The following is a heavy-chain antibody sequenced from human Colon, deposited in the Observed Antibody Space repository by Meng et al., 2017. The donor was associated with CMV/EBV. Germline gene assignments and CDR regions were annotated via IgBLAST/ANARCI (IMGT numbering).Heavy chain of an antibody. CDR1: GFTFASHT. CDR2: IASHKSQI. D-gene: IGHD4-17*01. V-gene: IGHV3-21*01. J-gene: IGHJ4*02. CDR3: ARVEGSVTSPLDY. Sequence: GGSLRLSCAASGFTFASHTMTWVRQAPGKGLEWVSSIASHKSQIYYADSVKGRFTISRDDAQNSLHHQMNSLRAEDSAVYYCARVEGSVTSPLDYWGQGTLVTVSS.